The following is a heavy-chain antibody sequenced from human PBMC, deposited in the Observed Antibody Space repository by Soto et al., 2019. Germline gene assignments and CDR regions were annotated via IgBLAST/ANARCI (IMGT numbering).Heavy chain of an antibody. V-gene: IGHV3-33*01. J-gene: IGHJ6*02. CDR3: AREYSSGYYLTGGNYYYYGMDV. D-gene: IGHD6-19*01. CDR2: IWYDGSNK. CDR1: GFTFSSYG. Sequence: GGSLRLSCAASGFTFSSYGMHWVRQAPGKGLERVAVIWYDGSNKYYADSVKGRFTISRDNSKNTLYLQMNSLRAEDTAVYYCAREYSSGYYLTGGNYYYYGMDVWGQGTTVTVSS.